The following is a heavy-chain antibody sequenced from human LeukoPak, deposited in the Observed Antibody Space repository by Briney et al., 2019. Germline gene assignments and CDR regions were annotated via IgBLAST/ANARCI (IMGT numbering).Heavy chain of an antibody. V-gene: IGHV1-69*13. D-gene: IGHD1-14*01. Sequence: ASVKVSCKASGGTFSSYAISWVRQAPGQGLEWMGGIIPIFGTANYAQKFQGRVTITADESTSTAYMELSSLRSEDTAVYYCARTGGGYYYYYMDVWGKGTTVTVSS. J-gene: IGHJ6*03. CDR1: GGTFSSYA. CDR3: ARTGGGYYYYYMDV. CDR2: IIPIFGTA.